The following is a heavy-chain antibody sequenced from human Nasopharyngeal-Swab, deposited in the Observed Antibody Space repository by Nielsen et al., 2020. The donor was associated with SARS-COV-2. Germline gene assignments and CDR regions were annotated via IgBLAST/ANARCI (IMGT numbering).Heavy chain of an antibody. Sequence: GESLKISCAASGFTFSDHYMHWVRQAPGKGLEWVAVVSYDGSNEYYADSVKGRFTISRDNSENTLFLQMNSLRTEDTAVYFCARGGLGDTTMATGPNLCYFAYRGQGTLVTVSS. CDR3: ARGGLGDTTMATGPNLCYFAY. CDR1: GFTFSDHY. J-gene: IGHJ4*02. D-gene: IGHD5-18*01. V-gene: IGHV3-30*03. CDR2: VSYDGSNE.